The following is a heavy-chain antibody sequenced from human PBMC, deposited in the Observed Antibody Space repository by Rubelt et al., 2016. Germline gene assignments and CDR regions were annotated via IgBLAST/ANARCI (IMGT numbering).Heavy chain of an antibody. J-gene: IGHJ5*02. D-gene: IGHD3-9*01. CDR3: ARVLDLDWFDP. Sequence: GYIYYSGSTNYNPSLKSRVTISEDTSKNQFSLKLSSVTAADTAVYYCARVLDLDWFDPWGQGTLVTVAS. V-gene: IGHV4-59*01. CDR2: IYYSGST.